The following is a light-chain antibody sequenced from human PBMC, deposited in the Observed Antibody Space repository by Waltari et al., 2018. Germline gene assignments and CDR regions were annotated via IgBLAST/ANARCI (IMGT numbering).Light chain of an antibody. V-gene: IGKV2-30*01. CDR3: FQGTHWPPYT. Sequence: DVVLTQSPLSLPVTLGPPASISSRSRHRLVNTDGNTYLNWFHQRPGQSPRRLIYKVSNRDSGVPDRFSGSGAVTDFTLRISRVEAEDVGLYFCFQGTHWPPYTFGQGTKLEIK. CDR2: KVS. CDR1: HRLVNTDGNTY. J-gene: IGKJ2*01.